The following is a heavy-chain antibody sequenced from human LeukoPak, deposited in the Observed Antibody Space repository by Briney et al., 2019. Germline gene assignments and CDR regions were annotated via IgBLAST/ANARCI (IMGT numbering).Heavy chain of an antibody. CDR3: ARILYGGYEDY. J-gene: IGHJ4*02. D-gene: IGHD5-12*01. CDR2: INHSGST. CDR1: GGSFSGYY. Sequence: PSETLSLTCAVYGGSFSGYYWSWIRQPPGKGLEWIGEINHSGSTNYNPSLKSRVTISVDTSKNQFSLKLSSVTAADTAVYYCARILYGGYEDYWGQGTLVTVSS. V-gene: IGHV4-34*01.